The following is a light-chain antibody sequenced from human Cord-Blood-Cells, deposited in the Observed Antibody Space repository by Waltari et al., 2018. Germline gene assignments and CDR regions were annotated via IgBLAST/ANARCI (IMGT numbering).Light chain of an antibody. CDR1: SRDVGGRNY. CDR2: DVS. V-gene: IGLV2-14*03. J-gene: IGLJ1*01. CDR3: SSYTSSSTLAYV. Sequence: QSARTQPASVYGSPVQWLTMSCPGTSRDVGGRNYASSNHNHPGKAPNLMIYDVSNQPSGVSNRFSGSKSGNTASLTISGLQAEDEADYYCSSYTSSSTLAYVFGTGTKVTVL.